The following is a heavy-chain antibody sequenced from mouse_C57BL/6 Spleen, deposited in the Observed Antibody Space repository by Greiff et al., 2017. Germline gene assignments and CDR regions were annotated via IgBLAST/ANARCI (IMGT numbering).Heavy chain of an antibody. CDR3: ARSGLYYDYDYYAMDY. J-gene: IGHJ4*01. D-gene: IGHD2-4*01. CDR1: GYTFTSYW. CDR2: IYPGSGST. V-gene: IGHV1-55*01. Sequence: QVQLQQPGAELVKPGASVKMSCKASGYTFTSYWITWVKQRPGQGLEWIGDIYPGSGSTNYNEKFKSKATLTVDTSSSTAYMQLSSLTSEDSAVYYCARSGLYYDYDYYAMDYWGQGTSVTVSS.